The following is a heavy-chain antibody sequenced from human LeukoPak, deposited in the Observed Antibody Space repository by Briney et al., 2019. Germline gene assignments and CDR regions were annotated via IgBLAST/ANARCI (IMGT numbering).Heavy chain of an antibody. V-gene: IGHV4-59*01. CDR2: IHYTGST. D-gene: IGHD2-21*02. CDR1: GGSISGSH. CDR3: ARTGGDCSSGLCYYAMDV. J-gene: IGHJ6*02. Sequence: PSETLSLTCLVSGGSISGSHWSWIRQPPGKGLEWIGYIHYTGSTDYNPSLRSRVTLSIDMSKSQFSLRLSSVTAADTAVYYCARTGGDCSSGLCYYAMDVWGQGTTVTVS.